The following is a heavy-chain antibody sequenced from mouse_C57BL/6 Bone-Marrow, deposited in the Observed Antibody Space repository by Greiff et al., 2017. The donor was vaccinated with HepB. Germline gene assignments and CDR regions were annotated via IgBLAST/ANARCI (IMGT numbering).Heavy chain of an antibody. CDR2: IYPGSGST. Sequence: QVQLKQPGAELVKPGASVKMSCKASGYTFTSYWITWVKQRPGQGLEWIGDIYPGSGSTNYNEKLKSKAPLTVDTSSSTAYMQLSSLTSEDSAVYYCAKGGLYWYFDVWGTGTTVTVSS. D-gene: IGHD3-1*01. J-gene: IGHJ1*03. CDR1: GYTFTSYW. CDR3: AKGGLYWYFDV. V-gene: IGHV1-55*01.